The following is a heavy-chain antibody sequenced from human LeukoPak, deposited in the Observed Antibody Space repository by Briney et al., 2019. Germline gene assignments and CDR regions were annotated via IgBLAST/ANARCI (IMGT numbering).Heavy chain of an antibody. J-gene: IGHJ4*02. CDR1: GASISGSRSH. CDR3: ARQGYISMYLDN. V-gene: IGHV4-39*01. D-gene: IGHD6-13*01. CDR2: IHYSGNT. Sequence: PSETLSLTCTVSGASISGSRSHWGWIRQPPGKGLEWIGSIHYSGNTNYNPSLKSRVTVSVDTSKNQFSLRLYSVTATDTAVYYCARQGYISMYLDNWGLGALVTVSS.